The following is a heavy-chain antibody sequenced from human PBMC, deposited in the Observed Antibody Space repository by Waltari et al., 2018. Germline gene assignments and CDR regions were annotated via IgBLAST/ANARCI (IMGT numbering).Heavy chain of an antibody. D-gene: IGHD3-10*01. CDR1: RYSISSGYY. CDR2: IYHSGST. CDR3: ARLDGSGSYYDLFDY. Sequence: QVQLQESGPGLVKPSETLSLTCAVSRYSISSGYYWAWIRQPPGKGLEWIGSIYHSGSTYYNPSLKSRVTISVDTTKNQFSLKLSSVTAADTAVYYGARLDGSGSYYDLFDYWGQGTLVTVSS. V-gene: IGHV4-38-2*01. J-gene: IGHJ4*02.